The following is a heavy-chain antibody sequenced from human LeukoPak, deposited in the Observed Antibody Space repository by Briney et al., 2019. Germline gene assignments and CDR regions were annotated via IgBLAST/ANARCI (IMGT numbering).Heavy chain of an antibody. CDR2: IYHSGST. CDR1: GGSISSGGYY. J-gene: IGHJ3*02. V-gene: IGHV4-30-2*01. D-gene: IGHD1-1*01. Sequence: SETLSLTCTVSGGSISSGGYYGRWIRQPPGKGLEWIGYIYHSGSTYYNPSLKSRVTMSVDRSKNQFSLKLSSVTAAGTAVYYCARRVARTGIYAFDIWGQGTMVTVSS. CDR3: ARRVARTGIYAFDI.